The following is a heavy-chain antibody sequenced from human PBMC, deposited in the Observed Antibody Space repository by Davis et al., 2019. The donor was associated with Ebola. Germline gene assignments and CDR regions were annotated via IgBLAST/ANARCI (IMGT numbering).Heavy chain of an antibody. V-gene: IGHV1-18*01. CDR2: ISAYNGNT. CDR3: ASSGIAAAGTGWFDP. Sequence: ASVKVSCKASGYTFTSYGISWVRQAPGQGLEWMGWISAYNGNTNYAQKFQGRVTITADKSTSTAYMELSSLRSEDTAVYYCASSGIAAAGTGWFDPWGQGTLVTVSS. J-gene: IGHJ5*02. CDR1: GYTFTSYG. D-gene: IGHD6-13*01.